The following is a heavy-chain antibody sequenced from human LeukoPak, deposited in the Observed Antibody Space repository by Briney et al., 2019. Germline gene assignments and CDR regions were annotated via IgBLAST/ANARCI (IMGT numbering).Heavy chain of an antibody. J-gene: IGHJ4*02. CDR1: DDSITTYY. D-gene: IGHD6-19*01. Sequence: PSETLSLTCTVSDDSITTYYWSWVRQPPGKGLEWIGYIFYSGSTNYNPSLKSRVSISIDTFKNQLSLKLSSVTAADTAVYYCARAKKSVAGFFDYWGQGSLVIVSS. CDR3: ARAKKSVAGFFDY. CDR2: IFYSGST. V-gene: IGHV4-59*01.